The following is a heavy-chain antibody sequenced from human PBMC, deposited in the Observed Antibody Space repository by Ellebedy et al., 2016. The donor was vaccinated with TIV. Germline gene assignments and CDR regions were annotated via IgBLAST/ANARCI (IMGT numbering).Heavy chain of an antibody. V-gene: IGHV3-23*01. Sequence: PGGSLRLSCVVSGSGLNNHIITWVRQAPGKGLEWVSGIVGRGAEKYADSVKGRFTIPRDNSKRTVDLQMRSVRAEDTAVYFCAKDRTSGDGYWVFDSWGQGAMVSVSS. D-gene: IGHD2-21*02. J-gene: IGHJ4*02. CDR3: AKDRTSGDGYWVFDS. CDR1: GSGLNNHI. CDR2: IVGRGA.